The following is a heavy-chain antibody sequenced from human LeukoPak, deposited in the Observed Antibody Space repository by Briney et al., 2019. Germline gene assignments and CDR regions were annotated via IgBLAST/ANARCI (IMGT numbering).Heavy chain of an antibody. V-gene: IGHV3-23*01. CDR1: GFTFSSYA. CDR3: AKGAGNYFGSGTSRSDLHY. CDR2: ISGSGGST. Sequence: GGSLRLSCAASGFTFSSYAMSWVRQAPGKGLEWVSAISGSGGSTYYADSVKGRFTISRDNSKNTLYLQMNSLRAEDTAVYYCAKGAGNYFGSGTSRSDLHYWGQGTLVTVSS. D-gene: IGHD3-10*01. J-gene: IGHJ4*02.